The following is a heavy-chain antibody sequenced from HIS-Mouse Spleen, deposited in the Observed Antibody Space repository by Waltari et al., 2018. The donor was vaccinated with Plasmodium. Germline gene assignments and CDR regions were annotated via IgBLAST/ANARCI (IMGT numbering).Heavy chain of an antibody. J-gene: IGHJ4*02. CDR3: ARQLAYYDFWSGYSSGYYFDY. CDR2: IYYSVST. V-gene: IGHV4-39*01. Sequence: QLQLQESGPGLVKPSETLSLTCTVSGGSISSSSYYWGWIRQPPGKGLEWIGSIYYSVSTYYNPSLKSRVTISVDTSKNQFSLKLSSVTAADTAVYYCARQLAYYDFWSGYSSGYYFDYWGQGTLVTVSS. CDR1: GGSISSSSYY. D-gene: IGHD3-3*01.